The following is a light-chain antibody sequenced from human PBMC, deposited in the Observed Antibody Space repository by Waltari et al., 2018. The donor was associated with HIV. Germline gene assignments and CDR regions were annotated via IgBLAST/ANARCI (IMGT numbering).Light chain of an antibody. CDR2: RNS. CDR1: SSNIGSYT. V-gene: IGLV1-44*01. Sequence: QSVLTQPPSASGTPGHRVTISCSGSSSNIGSYTVNWYQHLPATAPKLLIFRNSSRASCVPDRFSASMSGTSSSLVISVLQSEDEADYYCAAWDDSLNGYVFGTGTRVTVL. J-gene: IGLJ1*01. CDR3: AAWDDSLNGYV.